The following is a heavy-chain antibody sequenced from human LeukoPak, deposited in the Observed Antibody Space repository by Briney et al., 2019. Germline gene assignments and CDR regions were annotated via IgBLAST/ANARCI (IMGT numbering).Heavy chain of an antibody. D-gene: IGHD2-15*01. CDR3: ARSLRSPRYCIDDTCYFDY. Sequence: PGGSLRLSCAASGFTFRSYVMSWVRQAPGKGLKWVSDISNSGGNTYYADSVKGRFTISRDNAKNTQYLQINSLRVEDTAVYYCARSLRSPRYCIDDTCYFDYWGQGTLVTVSS. V-gene: IGHV3-23*01. J-gene: IGHJ4*02. CDR1: GFTFRSYV. CDR2: ISNSGGNT.